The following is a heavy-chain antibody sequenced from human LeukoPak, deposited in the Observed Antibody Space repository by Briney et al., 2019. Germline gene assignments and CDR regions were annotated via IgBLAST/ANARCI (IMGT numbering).Heavy chain of an antibody. CDR3: ARDRKGGPSGMDV. Sequence: PSETLSLTCTVSGGFISSYYWSWIRQPPGKGLEWIGYIYYSGSTNYNPSLKSRVTISVDTSKNQFSLKLSSVTAADTAVYYCARDRKGGPSGMDVWGQGTTVTVSS. V-gene: IGHV4-59*01. J-gene: IGHJ6*02. CDR2: IYYSGST. D-gene: IGHD3-16*01. CDR1: GGFISSYY.